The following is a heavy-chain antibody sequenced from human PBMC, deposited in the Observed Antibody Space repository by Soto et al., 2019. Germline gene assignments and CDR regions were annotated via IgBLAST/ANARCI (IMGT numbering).Heavy chain of an antibody. J-gene: IGHJ4*02. CDR3: AKNMAQGDYDDY. CDR2: TSAKNDNT. CDR1: GYTFTSYG. D-gene: IGHD3-10*01. Sequence: QVQLVQSGAEVKKPGASVKVSCKASGYTFTSYGITWVRQAPGQGLEWMGWTSAKNDNTQYAQKFRGRVTLTTDTSTATAYMELRSLRPDDTARYYCAKNMAQGDYDDYSGQGTLVTVSS. V-gene: IGHV1-18*01.